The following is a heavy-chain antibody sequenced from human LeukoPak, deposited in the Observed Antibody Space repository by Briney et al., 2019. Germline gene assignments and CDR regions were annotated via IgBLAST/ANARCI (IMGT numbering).Heavy chain of an antibody. CDR2: ISYDGSNE. D-gene: IGHD3-10*01. V-gene: IGHV3-30*18. CDR1: GFTFSSYG. CDR3: TKEGYYGSGSFPGY. Sequence: GGSLRLSCAASGFTFSSYGTHWVRQAPGKGLEWAAVISYDGSNEYYADSVKGRFTISRDNSKNTVYLQMNSLRPEDTAVYYCTKEGYYGSGSFPGYWGQGTLVTVSS. J-gene: IGHJ4*02.